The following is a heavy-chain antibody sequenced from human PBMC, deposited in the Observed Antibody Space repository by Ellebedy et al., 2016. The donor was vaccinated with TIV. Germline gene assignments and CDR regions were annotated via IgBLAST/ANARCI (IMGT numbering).Heavy chain of an antibody. CDR1: GFTVSSSY. D-gene: IGHD1-1*01. J-gene: IGHJ4*02. CDR3: ARATLYNRGDN. CDR2: IYPDGGA. Sequence: GGSLRLSXAASGFTVSSSYMNWVRQAPGKGLEWVSIIYPDGGAYYAGSVKGRFTISRDSSQNTLSLQMNSLRVEDTAVYYCARATLYNRGDNWGQGTLVTVSA. V-gene: IGHV3-53*01.